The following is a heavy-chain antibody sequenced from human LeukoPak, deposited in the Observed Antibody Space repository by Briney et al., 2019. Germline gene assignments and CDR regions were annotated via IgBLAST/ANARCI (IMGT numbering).Heavy chain of an antibody. CDR2: IYHSGST. Sequence: SETLSLTCTVSGYSISSGYYWGWIRPPPGKGLEWIGSIYHSGSTYYNPSLKSRVTISVDTSKNQFSLKLSSVTAADTAVYYCARYSSGFGFDYWGQGTLVTVSS. CDR3: ARYSSGFGFDY. J-gene: IGHJ4*02. V-gene: IGHV4-38-2*02. CDR1: GYSISSGYY. D-gene: IGHD6-19*01.